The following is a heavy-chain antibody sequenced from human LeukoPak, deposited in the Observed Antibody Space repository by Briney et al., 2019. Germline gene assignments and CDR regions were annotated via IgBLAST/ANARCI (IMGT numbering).Heavy chain of an antibody. CDR1: GFTFSSYS. V-gene: IGHV3-48*01. CDR3: ARAHKVGATRDAFDI. Sequence: GGSLRLSCAASGFTFSSYSMNWVRQAPGKGLEWVSYISSSSSTIYYADSVKGRFTISRDNAKNSLYLQMNSLRVEDTAVYYCARAHKVGATRDAFDIWGQGTMVTVSS. D-gene: IGHD1-26*01. J-gene: IGHJ3*02. CDR2: ISSSSSTI.